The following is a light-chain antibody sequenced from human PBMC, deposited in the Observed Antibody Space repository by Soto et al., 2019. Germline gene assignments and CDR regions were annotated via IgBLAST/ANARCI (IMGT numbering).Light chain of an antibody. CDR1: SSNIGSNY. Sequence: QLVLTQPPSAPGTPGQRVTISCSGSSSNIGSNYVYWYQQLPGTAPKLLIYRNNQRPSGVPDRFSGSKSGTSASLAISGLRSEDEADYYCAAWDDSLSGHVVFGGGTKVTVL. J-gene: IGLJ2*01. CDR3: AAWDDSLSGHVV. V-gene: IGLV1-47*01. CDR2: RNN.